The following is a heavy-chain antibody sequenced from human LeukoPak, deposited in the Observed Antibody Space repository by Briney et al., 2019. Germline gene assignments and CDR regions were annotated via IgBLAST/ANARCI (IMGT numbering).Heavy chain of an antibody. CDR2: VGTAGDT. CDR3: ARGIYGGNVRGWYFDL. CDR1: GFTFSSYA. J-gene: IGHJ2*01. Sequence: GSLRLSCAASGFTFSSYAMHWVRQAAGKGLEWVSRVGTAGDTSYQDSVKGRFTVSREDARNSLYLQMNSLTDGDAAVYYCARGIYGGNVRGWYFDLWGRGTLVTVSS. V-gene: IGHV3-13*01. D-gene: IGHD4-23*01.